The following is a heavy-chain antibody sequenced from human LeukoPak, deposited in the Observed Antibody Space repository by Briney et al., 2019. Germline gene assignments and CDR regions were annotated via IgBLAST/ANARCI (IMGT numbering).Heavy chain of an antibody. CDR1: GFTFSRYG. Sequence: PGGSLRLSCVASGFTFSRYGMHWVRQAPGKGLEWVALISYDGSNKYYADSVKGRFTISRDNSKNRLDLQMNSLRPEDTAVYYCVRDFPENWQLVPLLDYWGQGTLVTVSS. CDR3: VRDFPENWQLVPLLDY. J-gene: IGHJ4*02. CDR2: ISYDGSNK. V-gene: IGHV3-30*03. D-gene: IGHD6-6*01.